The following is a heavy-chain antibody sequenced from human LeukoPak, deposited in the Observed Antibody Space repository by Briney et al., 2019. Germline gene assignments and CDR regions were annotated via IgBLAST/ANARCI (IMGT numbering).Heavy chain of an antibody. Sequence: PGGSLRLSCAASGFTFRAYWMNWLRQAPGKGLEWVGRIKSKTDGGTTDYAAPVKGRFTISRDDSKNTLYLQMNSLKTEDTAVYYCTTEGVTGTTLGDYWGQGTLVTVSS. J-gene: IGHJ4*02. CDR2: IKSKTDGGTT. CDR1: GFTFRAYW. CDR3: TTEGVTGTTLGDY. D-gene: IGHD1-20*01. V-gene: IGHV3-15*01.